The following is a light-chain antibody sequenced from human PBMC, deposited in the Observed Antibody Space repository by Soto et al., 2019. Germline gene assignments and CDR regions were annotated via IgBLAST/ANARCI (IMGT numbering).Light chain of an antibody. CDR1: QSVSGSY. CDR3: QQYGSSPWT. Sequence: EIVLTQSPGTLSLSPGEGATLSCRASQSVSGSYLAWYQQKPGQAPRLLIYGASSRATGIPDRFSGSGSGTDFTLTISRLEPEDFAVYYCQQYGSSPWTFGQGTKVDIK. J-gene: IGKJ1*01. V-gene: IGKV3-20*01. CDR2: GAS.